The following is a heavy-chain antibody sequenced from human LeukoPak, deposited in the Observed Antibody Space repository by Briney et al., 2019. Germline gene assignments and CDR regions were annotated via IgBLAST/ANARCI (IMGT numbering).Heavy chain of an antibody. J-gene: IGHJ4*02. Sequence: GGSLRLSCAASGFTFSNYAMSWVRQAPGKGLEWVSSITGNALNTYQADFIKGRFTISRDDSKNTLYLHLSSLRVEDMAVYYCAKLQDFYDNSGYSYFDNWGQGTLVTVSS. CDR2: ITGNALNT. V-gene: IGHV3-23*01. D-gene: IGHD3-22*01. CDR3: AKLQDFYDNSGYSYFDN. CDR1: GFTFSNYA.